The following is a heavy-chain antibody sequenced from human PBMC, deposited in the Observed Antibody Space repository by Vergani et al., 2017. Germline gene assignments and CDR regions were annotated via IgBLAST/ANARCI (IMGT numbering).Heavy chain of an antibody. D-gene: IGHD3-16*01. J-gene: IGHJ4*02. CDR3: AKRRHGSLAHGYFDY. CDR2: ISWNSGSI. Sequence: EVQLVESGGGLVQPGRSLRLSCAASGFTFDDYAMHWVRQAPGKGLEWVSGISWNSGSIGYADSVKGRFTISRDNAKNSLYLQMNSLRAEDTALYYCAKRRHGSLAHGYFDYWGQGTLVTVSS. V-gene: IGHV3-9*01. CDR1: GFTFDDYA.